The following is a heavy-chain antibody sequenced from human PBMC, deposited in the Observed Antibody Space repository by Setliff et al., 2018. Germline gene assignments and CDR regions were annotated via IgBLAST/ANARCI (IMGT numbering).Heavy chain of an antibody. CDR2: IDYTGNT. V-gene: IGHV4-39*01. CDR1: GDSISSSGYNSSFYY. CDR3: ARTGTYRYFDY. Sequence: SETLSLTCTVSGDSISSSGYNSSFYYWAWIRQPPGKGLEWIGRIDYTGNTYYNASLKSRLTLSVDTSKKQFSLQLDSVTAADTAVYYCARTGTYRYFDYWGRGTLVTVSS. D-gene: IGHD1-1*01. J-gene: IGHJ4*02.